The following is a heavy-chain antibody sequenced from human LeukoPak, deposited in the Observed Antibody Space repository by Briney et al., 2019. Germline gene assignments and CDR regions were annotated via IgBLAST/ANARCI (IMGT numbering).Heavy chain of an antibody. D-gene: IGHD3-10*02. Sequence: SGGSLRLSCAASGLTFSSYEMNWVRQAPGKGLEWVSYISSSGSTIYYADSVKGRFTISRDNAKNLLYLQMNSLRAEDTAVYYCAELGITMIGGVWGKGTTVTISS. CDR2: ISSSGSTI. J-gene: IGHJ6*04. CDR1: GLTFSSYE. V-gene: IGHV3-48*03. CDR3: AELGITMIGGV.